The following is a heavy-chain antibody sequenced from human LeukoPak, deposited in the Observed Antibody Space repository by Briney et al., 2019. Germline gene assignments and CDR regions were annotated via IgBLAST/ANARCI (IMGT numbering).Heavy chain of an antibody. CDR3: ARELSPVWFDP. CDR2: IWYDGSNK. D-gene: IGHD3-16*02. Sequence: GGSLRLSCAASGFTFSSYGMHWVRQAPGKGLEWVAVIWYDGSNKYYADSVKGRFTISRDNSKNTLYLQMNSLRAEDTAVYYCARELSPVWFDPWGQGTLVTVSS. CDR1: GFTFSSYG. J-gene: IGHJ5*02. V-gene: IGHV3-33*01.